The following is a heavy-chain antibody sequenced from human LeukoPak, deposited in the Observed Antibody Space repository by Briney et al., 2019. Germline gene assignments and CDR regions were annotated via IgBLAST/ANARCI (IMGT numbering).Heavy chain of an antibody. Sequence: GGYLTLSCAASGFTFSSYEMKWLRQAPGMGWVWVLKISSSGSAIYYADSVKGRFTISRDNAKSTLYLQLNSLRAEDTAVYYCARGGSLGYWGQGTLVTVSS. D-gene: IGHD6-19*01. CDR3: ARGGSLGY. CDR1: GFTFSSYE. CDR2: ISSSGSAI. V-gene: IGHV3-48*03. J-gene: IGHJ4*01.